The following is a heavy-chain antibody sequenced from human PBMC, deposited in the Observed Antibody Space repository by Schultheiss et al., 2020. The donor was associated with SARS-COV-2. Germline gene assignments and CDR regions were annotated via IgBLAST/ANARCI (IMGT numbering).Heavy chain of an antibody. CDR3: AKRPYKNYYDSSGGFSYFDL. D-gene: IGHD3-22*01. Sequence: GGSLRLSCAASGFTFSSYAMSWVRQAPGKGLEWVSAISDSGGSTYYADSVKGRFTISRDNSKNTLYLQMNSLRAEDTAVYYCAKRPYKNYYDSSGGFSYFDLWGRGTLVTVSS. J-gene: IGHJ2*01. CDR2: ISDSGGST. CDR1: GFTFSSYA. V-gene: IGHV3-23*01.